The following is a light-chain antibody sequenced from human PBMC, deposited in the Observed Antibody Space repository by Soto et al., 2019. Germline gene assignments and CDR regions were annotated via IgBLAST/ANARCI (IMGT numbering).Light chain of an antibody. CDR1: QSVSSSY. J-gene: IGKJ1*01. CDR3: QQYGSSPRT. CDR2: GAS. V-gene: IGKV3-20*01. Sequence: EIVSKMSPATLSLSPWERATLYCMSSQSVSSSYLAWYQQKPGQAPRLLIYGASSRATGIPDRFSGSGSGTDFTLTISRLEPEDFAVYYCQQYGSSPRTFGQGTKVDIK.